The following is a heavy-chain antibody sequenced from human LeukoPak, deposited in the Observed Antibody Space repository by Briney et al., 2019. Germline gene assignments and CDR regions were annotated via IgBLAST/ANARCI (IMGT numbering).Heavy chain of an antibody. CDR3: VKDGMSMDSSWFDY. Sequence: PGGSLRLSCAASGFTFSSYEMNWVRQAPGKGLEWVSYISSSGSTIYYADSVKGRFTISRDNAKNSLYLQMNSLRAEDTAVYYCVKDGMSMDSSWFDYWGQGTLVTVSS. V-gene: IGHV3-48*03. D-gene: IGHD6-13*01. J-gene: IGHJ4*02. CDR2: ISSSGSTI. CDR1: GFTFSSYE.